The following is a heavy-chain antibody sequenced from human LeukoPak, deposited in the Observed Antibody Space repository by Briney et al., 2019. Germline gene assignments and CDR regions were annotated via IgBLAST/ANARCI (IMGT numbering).Heavy chain of an antibody. V-gene: IGHV3-23*01. Sequence: PGGSLRLSCAASGFTFSSYAMSWVRQAPGKGLEWVSVSVIGGSGGTSGDSTYYADSVKGRFTISRDDSNNTLYLQMNNLGVEDTAVYYCAKHRSGIAASGSNYWGQGTLVSVSS. CDR2: IGGSGGTSGDST. CDR1: GFTFSSYA. CDR3: AKHRSGIAASGSNY. J-gene: IGHJ4*02. D-gene: IGHD6-13*01.